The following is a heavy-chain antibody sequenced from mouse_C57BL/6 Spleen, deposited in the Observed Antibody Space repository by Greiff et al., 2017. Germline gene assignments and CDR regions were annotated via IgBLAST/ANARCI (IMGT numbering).Heavy chain of an antibody. Sequence: EVQLVESGGGLVKPGGSLKLSCAASGFTFSDYGMHWVRQAPEKGLEWVAYISSGSSTIYYADTVKGRFTISRDNAKNTLFLQMTSLRSEDTAMYYCAKVFITTVVNAMDYWGQGTSVTVSS. V-gene: IGHV5-17*01. CDR3: AKVFITTVVNAMDY. J-gene: IGHJ4*01. CDR1: GFTFSDYG. D-gene: IGHD1-1*01. CDR2: ISSGSSTI.